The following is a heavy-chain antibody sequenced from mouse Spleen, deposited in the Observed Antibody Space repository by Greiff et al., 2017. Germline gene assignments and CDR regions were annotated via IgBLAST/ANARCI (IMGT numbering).Heavy chain of an antibody. CDR2: INPNNSGT. V-gene: IGHV1-18*01. CDR1: GYTFTDYN. Sequence: EVQLQESGPELVKPGASVKIPCKASGYTFTDYNMDWVKQSHGKSLEWIGDINPNNSGTIYNQKFKGKATLTVDKSSSTAYMELRSLTSEDTAVYYCARRGNDYFDYWGQGTTLTVSS. D-gene: IGHD2-1*01. CDR3: ARRGNDYFDY. J-gene: IGHJ2*01.